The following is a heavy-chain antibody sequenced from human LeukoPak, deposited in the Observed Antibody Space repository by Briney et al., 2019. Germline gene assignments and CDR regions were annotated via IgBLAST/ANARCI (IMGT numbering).Heavy chain of an antibody. D-gene: IGHD3-10*01. CDR3: ARKTYYYGSGSYYATPFDY. CDR2: INHSGST. CDR1: GGSFSGYY. Sequence: SETLSLTCAVYGGSFSGYYWSWIRQPPGKGLEWIGEINHSGSTNYNPSLKSRVTISVDTSKNQFSLKLSSVTAADTAVYYCARKTYYYGSGSYYATPFDYWGQGTLVTVSS. V-gene: IGHV4-34*01. J-gene: IGHJ4*02.